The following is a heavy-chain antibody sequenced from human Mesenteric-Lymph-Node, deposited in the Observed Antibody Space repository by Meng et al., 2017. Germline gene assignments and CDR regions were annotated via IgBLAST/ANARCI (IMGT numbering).Heavy chain of an antibody. CDR2: INHCGST. Sequence: QVQLQQWGAGLLKPSETLSLTCAVYGGSFSGYYWSWIRQPPGKGLEWIGEINHCGSTNYNPSLKSRVTISVDTSKNQFSLKLSSVTAADTAVYYCARTIGGADIVVVPAAYYFDYWGQGTLVTVSS. CDR3: ARTIGGADIVVVPAAYYFDY. CDR1: GGSFSGYY. D-gene: IGHD2-2*01. V-gene: IGHV4-34*01. J-gene: IGHJ4*02.